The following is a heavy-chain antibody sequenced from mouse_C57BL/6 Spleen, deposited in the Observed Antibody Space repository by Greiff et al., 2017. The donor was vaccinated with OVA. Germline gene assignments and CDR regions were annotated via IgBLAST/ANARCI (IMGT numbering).Heavy chain of an antibody. V-gene: IGHV1-22*01. Sequence: EVQLQQSGPELVKPGASVKMSCKASGYTFTDYNMHWVKQSHGKSLEWIGYINPNNGGTSYNQKFKGKATLTVNKSSSTAYMELRSLTSEDSAVYYCASLYYDYPWFAYWGQGTLVTVSA. J-gene: IGHJ3*01. CDR3: ASLYYDYPWFAY. CDR1: GYTFTDYN. CDR2: INPNNGGT. D-gene: IGHD2-4*01.